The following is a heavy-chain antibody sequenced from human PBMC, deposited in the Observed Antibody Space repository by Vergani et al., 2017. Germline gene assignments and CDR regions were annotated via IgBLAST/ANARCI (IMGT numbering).Heavy chain of an antibody. CDR2: ISWNSKSE. J-gene: IGHJ4*02. CDR3: AKDHGGYCTNGNCLFGS. Sequence: EVQLLESGGGLVQPGGSLRLTCAASEFTFSNYAMNWVRQAPGKGLEWVSGISWNSKSEAYADSVKGRFAISRDNAKNSLYLQMNSLRPEDTAQYYCAKDHGGYCTNGNCLFGSWGQGTPVTVSS. D-gene: IGHD2-8*01. V-gene: IGHV3-9*01. CDR1: EFTFSNYA.